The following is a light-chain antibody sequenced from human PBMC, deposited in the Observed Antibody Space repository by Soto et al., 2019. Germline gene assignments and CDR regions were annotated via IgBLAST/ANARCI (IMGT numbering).Light chain of an antibody. CDR1: QEISNY. Sequence: DIPMIQSPSSLSASVADRVTITCQASQEISNYLNWYQQKPGKAPKLLIYDASNLERGVPSRFSGRGSGTDFTFTISSLQPEDFATYYCQQYDHLPRTFGRGTKVEIK. CDR2: DAS. V-gene: IGKV1-33*01. CDR3: QQYDHLPRT. J-gene: IGKJ1*01.